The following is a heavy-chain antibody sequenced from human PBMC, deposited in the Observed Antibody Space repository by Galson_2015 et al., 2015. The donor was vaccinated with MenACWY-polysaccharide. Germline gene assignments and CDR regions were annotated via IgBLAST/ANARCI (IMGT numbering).Heavy chain of an antibody. D-gene: IGHD5-12*01. J-gene: IGHJ4*02. CDR3: AREGVHSGYDLFDY. CDR2: TYYRSKWYN. V-gene: IGHV6-1*01. Sequence: CAISGDSVSSHSAAWNWIRQSPSRGLEWLGRTYYRSKWYNDYAVSVKSRITINPDTSKNQFSLQLNSVTPEDTAVYYCAREGVHSGYDLFDYWGQGTLVTVSS. CDR1: GDSVSSHSAA.